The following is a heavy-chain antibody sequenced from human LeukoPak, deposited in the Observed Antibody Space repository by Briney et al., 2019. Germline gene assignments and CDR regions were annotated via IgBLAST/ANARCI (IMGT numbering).Heavy chain of an antibody. CDR3: ASPSIVGARKQVSSYYYGMDV. CDR2: IYYSGST. Sequence: SETLSLTCTVSGDSVSSGSYYWSWIRQPPGKGLEWIGYIYYSGSTYYNPSLKSRVTISVDTSKNQFSLKLSSVTAADTAVYYCASPSIVGARKQVSSYYYGMDVWGQGTTVTVSS. V-gene: IGHV4-61*01. CDR1: GDSVSSGSYY. D-gene: IGHD1-26*01. J-gene: IGHJ6*02.